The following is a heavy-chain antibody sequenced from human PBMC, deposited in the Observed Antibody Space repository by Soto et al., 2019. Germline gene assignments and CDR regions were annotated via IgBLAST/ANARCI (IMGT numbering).Heavy chain of an antibody. J-gene: IGHJ6*02. D-gene: IGHD3-9*01. CDR2: INPNSGVT. CDR3: ARVGVVRCFGGLGGSLYGMDV. Sequence: QVQLVQSGAEVKKPGASVKVSCKASGYPFTGYYMPWVRQAPGKGLERLGWINPNSGVTKYAQKLQGWLTRTRDAPVSTAYMELSRLRSDDTAVYYCARVGVVRCFGGLGGSLYGMDVWGQGTTVTVSS. CDR1: GYPFTGYY. V-gene: IGHV1-2*04.